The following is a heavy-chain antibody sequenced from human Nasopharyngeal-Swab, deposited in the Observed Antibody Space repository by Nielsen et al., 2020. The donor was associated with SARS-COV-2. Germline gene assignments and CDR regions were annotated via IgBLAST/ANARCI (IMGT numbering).Heavy chain of an antibody. D-gene: IGHD3-16*02. J-gene: IGHJ4*02. CDR3: ARSFGYVWGSYRRHYFDY. Sequence: SETLSLTCAVYGGSFSGYFWSWIRQPPGKGLEWIGEINHSGSTNYNPSLKSRVTISVDTSKNQFSLKLSSVTAADTAVYYCARSFGYVWGSYRRHYFDYWGQGTLVTVSS. CDR2: INHSGST. CDR1: GGSFSGYF. V-gene: IGHV4-34*01.